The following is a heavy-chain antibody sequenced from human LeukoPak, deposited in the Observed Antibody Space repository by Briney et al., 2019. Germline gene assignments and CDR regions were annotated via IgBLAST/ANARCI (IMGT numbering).Heavy chain of an antibody. CDR2: INHSGST. Sequence: SETLSLTCAVYGGSFSGYYWSWIRQPPGKGLEWIGEINHSGSTNYNPSLKSRVTISVDTSKNQFSLKLRSVTAADTAVYYCASSSRYSSSSVSYYWGQGTLVTVSS. D-gene: IGHD6-6*01. J-gene: IGHJ4*02. CDR1: GGSFSGYY. CDR3: ASSSRYSSSSVSYY. V-gene: IGHV4-34*01.